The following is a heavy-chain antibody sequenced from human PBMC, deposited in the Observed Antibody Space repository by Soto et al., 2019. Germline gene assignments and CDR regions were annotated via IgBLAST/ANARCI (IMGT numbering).Heavy chain of an antibody. CDR2: IIPIFGTA. J-gene: IGHJ5*02. V-gene: IGHV1-69*06. D-gene: IGHD4-17*01. CDR1: GGTFSSYA. CDR3: ARDPKGLNWFDP. Sequence: QVQLVQSGAEVKKPGSSVTVSCKASGGTFSSYAISWVRQAPGQGLEWMGGIIPIFGTANYAQKFQGRVTITADKPTSTAYMELSSLRSEDTAVYYCARDPKGLNWFDPWGQGTLGTVSS.